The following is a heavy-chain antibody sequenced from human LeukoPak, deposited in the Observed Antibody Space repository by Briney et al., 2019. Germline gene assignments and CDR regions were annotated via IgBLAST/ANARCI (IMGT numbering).Heavy chain of an antibody. J-gene: IGHJ3*02. D-gene: IGHD5-24*01. CDR1: GGSISSYY. V-gene: IGHV4-59*08. CDR3: ARHVTISGPYDASDI. Sequence: SETLSLTCTVSGGSISSYYWSWIRQPPGKGLEWPPGKGLEWIGYIHYSGSTNYNPSLKSRVTISVDTSKNQFSLKLRSVTAADTAVYYCARHVTISGPYDASDIWGQGTMVTVSP. CDR2: IHYSGST.